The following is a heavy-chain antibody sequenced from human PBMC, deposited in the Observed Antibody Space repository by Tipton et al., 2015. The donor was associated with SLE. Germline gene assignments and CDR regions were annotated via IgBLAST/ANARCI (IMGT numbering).Heavy chain of an antibody. D-gene: IGHD3-10*02. CDR3: ASSVRGAAPFDY. Sequence: SRVTISVDTSKSQFSLKLSSVTAADTAVYYCASSVRGAAPFDYWGQGTLVTVSS. J-gene: IGHJ4*02. V-gene: IGHV4-30-2*04.